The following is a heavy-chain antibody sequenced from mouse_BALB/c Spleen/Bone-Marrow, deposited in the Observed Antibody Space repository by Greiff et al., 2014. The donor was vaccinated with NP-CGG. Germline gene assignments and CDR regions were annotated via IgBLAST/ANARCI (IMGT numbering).Heavy chain of an antibody. V-gene: IGHV14-3*02. Sequence: EVQLQQSGAELVKPGASVKLPCTASGFNIKDTYMHWVKQRPEQGLEWIGRIDPANGNTKYDPKFQGKATITAETSSNTAYLQLSSLTSEDTAVYYCARYYYGSSYFDYWGQGTALTVSS. D-gene: IGHD1-1*01. CDR1: GFNIKDTY. CDR3: ARYYYGSSYFDY. CDR2: IDPANGNT. J-gene: IGHJ2*01.